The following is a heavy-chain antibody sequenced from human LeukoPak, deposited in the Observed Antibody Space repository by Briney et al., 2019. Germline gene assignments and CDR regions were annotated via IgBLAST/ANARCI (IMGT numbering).Heavy chain of an antibody. Sequence: GGSLRLSCAASGFTFSSYWMSWVRQAPGKGLEWVANIKQDGSEKYYVDSVKGRFTISRDNAKNSLYLQMNSLRAEDMALYYCAKGNSRNLRNWFDPWGQGTLVTVSS. CDR1: GFTFSSYW. V-gene: IGHV3-7*03. D-gene: IGHD1-14*01. CDR3: AKGNSRNLRNWFDP. J-gene: IGHJ5*02. CDR2: IKQDGSEK.